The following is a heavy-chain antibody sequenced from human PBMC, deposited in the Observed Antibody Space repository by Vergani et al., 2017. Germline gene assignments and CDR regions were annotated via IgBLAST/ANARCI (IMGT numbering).Heavy chain of an antibody. J-gene: IGHJ4*02. CDR1: GYSVGSGYY. CDR2: VHRKGNT. D-gene: IGHD2/OR15-2a*01. V-gene: IGHV4-38-2*01. CDR3: ARQNPHGSAHVDF. Sequence: QVDLQESGPGLVKSSETLSLTCAVSGYSVGSGYYWGWIRQPPGRGLEGIGCVHRKGNTYYTSSLRSRATISTDTSKNQFSLRLTSVTAADTAVYYCARQNPHGSAHVDFWGRGVLVTVSA.